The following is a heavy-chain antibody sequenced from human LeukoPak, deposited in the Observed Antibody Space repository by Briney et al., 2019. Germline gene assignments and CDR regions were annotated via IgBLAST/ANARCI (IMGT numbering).Heavy chain of an antibody. CDR3: AKAGLNPFDY. V-gene: IGHV3-30*18. CDR2: ISYDGSNN. Sequence: GGSLRLSCAASGFTFSSYGMHWVRQAPGKGLEWVAVISYDGSNNYYADSVKGRFTISRDNSKNTLYLQMNSLRAEDTAVYYCAKAGLNPFDYWGQGTLVTVSS. D-gene: IGHD1-14*01. J-gene: IGHJ4*02. CDR1: GFTFSSYG.